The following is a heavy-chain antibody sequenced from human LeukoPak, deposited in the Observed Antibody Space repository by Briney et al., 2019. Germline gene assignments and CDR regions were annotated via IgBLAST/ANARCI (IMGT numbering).Heavy chain of an antibody. CDR1: GGSFSGYY. CDR3: ARDRVTYYYGLETYQFAP. D-gene: IGHD3-10*01. Sequence: SETLSLTCAVYGGSFSGYYWSWIRQPPGKGLEGIGDIDRSGRTNYNPSLKSRVSISIDTSSIQFSLNLSSVTAADTAVYYCARDRVTYYYGLETYQFAPWGQGTLVTVSS. J-gene: IGHJ5*02. V-gene: IGHV4-34*01. CDR2: IDRSGRT.